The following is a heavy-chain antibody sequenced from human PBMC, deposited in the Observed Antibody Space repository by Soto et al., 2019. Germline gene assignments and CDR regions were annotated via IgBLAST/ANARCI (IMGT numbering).Heavy chain of an antibody. CDR3: ARDPNHSYESYYYGMDV. D-gene: IGHD3-3*01. CDR2: ISSSGSTI. V-gene: IGHV3-11*01. CDR1: GFTFSDYY. Sequence: QVQLVESGGGLVKPGGSLRLSCAASGFTFSDYYMSWIRQAPGKGLEWVSYISSSGSTIYYADSVKGRFTISRDNAKNSLYLQMNSLRAEDMAVYYCARDPNHSYESYYYGMDVWGQGTTVTVSS. J-gene: IGHJ6*02.